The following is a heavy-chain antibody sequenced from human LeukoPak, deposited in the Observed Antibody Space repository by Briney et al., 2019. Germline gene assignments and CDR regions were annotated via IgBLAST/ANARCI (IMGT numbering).Heavy chain of an antibody. Sequence: PSETLSLTCTVSGGSISSSSYYWGWIRQPPGKGLEWIGSIYYSGSTYYNPSLKSRVTISVDTSKNQFSLKLSSVTAADTAVYYCACGAYYDILTGYNAFDIWGQGTMVTVSS. J-gene: IGHJ3*02. V-gene: IGHV4-39*01. D-gene: IGHD3-9*01. CDR2: IYYSGST. CDR3: ACGAYYDILTGYNAFDI. CDR1: GGSISSSSYY.